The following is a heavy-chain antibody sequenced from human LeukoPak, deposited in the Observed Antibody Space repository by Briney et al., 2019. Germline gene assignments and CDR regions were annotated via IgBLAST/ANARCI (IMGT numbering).Heavy chain of an antibody. CDR1: GYSISSGYY. CDR2: IYHSGRT. CDR3: ARNREACSGGSCYPYYYYYYMDV. D-gene: IGHD2-15*01. J-gene: IGHJ6*03. V-gene: IGHV4-38-2*02. Sequence: SETLSLTCTVSGYSISSGYYWGWIRQPPGKGLEWIGSIYHSGRTFYNPSLKSRVTISVDTSKNQFSLKLSSVTAADTAVYYCARNREACSGGSCYPYYYYYYMDVWGKGTTVTVSS.